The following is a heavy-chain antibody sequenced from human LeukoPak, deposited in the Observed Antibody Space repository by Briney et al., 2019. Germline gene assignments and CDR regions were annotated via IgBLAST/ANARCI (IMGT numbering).Heavy chain of an antibody. Sequence: SQTLSLTCTVSGGSISSGSYYWSWIRQPAGKGLEWIGRIYTSGSTNYNPSLKSRVTISVDTSKNQLSLKLSSVNAADTAVYYCARDRVVAARGYYYYGMDVWGQGTTVTVSS. CDR2: IYTSGST. CDR3: ARDRVVAARGYYYYGMDV. D-gene: IGHD2-15*01. J-gene: IGHJ6*02. V-gene: IGHV4-61*02. CDR1: GGSISSGSYY.